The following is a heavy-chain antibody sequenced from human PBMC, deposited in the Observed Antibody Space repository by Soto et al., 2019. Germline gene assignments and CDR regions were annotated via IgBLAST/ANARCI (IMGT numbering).Heavy chain of an antibody. V-gene: IGHV3-23*01. CDR3: AKGGYYSLFDI. CDR2: ISGSGGRT. Sequence: GGSLRLSCVASGCPFSSYAMNWVRQTPGKGLEWVSGISGSGGRTYYADSVKGRFTISRDNSNNTLSLQMHILRVEDTAVYFCAKGGYYSLFDIWGQGTMVTVSS. J-gene: IGHJ3*02. D-gene: IGHD3-16*01. CDR1: GCPFSSYA.